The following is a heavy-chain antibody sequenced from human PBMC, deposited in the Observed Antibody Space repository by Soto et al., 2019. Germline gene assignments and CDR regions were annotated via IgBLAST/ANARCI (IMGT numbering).Heavy chain of an antibody. Sequence: QVQLVQTGAEVKEPGASVKVSCKASGYTFTNYGISWVRQAPGQGLEWMGWISCNNGDANYVQSLRGRVTMTTDTSTSSVYVELRSLRADDTAVYYCARDGDGSGRHYEYWGQGTLVTVSS. CDR2: ISCNNGDA. V-gene: IGHV1-18*01. CDR3: ARDGDGSGRHYEY. CDR1: GYTFTNYG. J-gene: IGHJ4*02. D-gene: IGHD3-10*01.